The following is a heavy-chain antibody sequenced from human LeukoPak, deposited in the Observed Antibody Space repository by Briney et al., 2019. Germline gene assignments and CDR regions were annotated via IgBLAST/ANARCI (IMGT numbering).Heavy chain of an antibody. J-gene: IGHJ4*02. V-gene: IGHV1-69*04. Sequence: SVKVSCKASGGTFSSYAISWVRQAPGQGLAWMGRIIPILGIANYAQKFQGRVTITADKSTSTAYMELSSLRSEDTAVYYCAREPRDYDILTGYLHPYYFDYWGQGTLVTVSS. CDR3: AREPRDYDILTGYLHPYYFDY. CDR1: GGTFSSYA. CDR2: IIPILGIA. D-gene: IGHD3-9*01.